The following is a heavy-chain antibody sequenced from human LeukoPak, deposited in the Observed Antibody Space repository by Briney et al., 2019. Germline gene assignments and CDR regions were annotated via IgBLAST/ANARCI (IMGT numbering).Heavy chain of an antibody. D-gene: IGHD1-26*01. CDR2: IYYSGST. CDR1: GGSISSSGYY. CDR3: ARHEYSGSYYGLSWFDP. Sequence: SSETLSLTCTVSGGSISSSGYYWGWIRQPPGKGLEWIASIYYSGSTYYNPSLKSRVTISVDTSKNQLSLRLSSLTAADTAVYYCARHEYSGSYYGLSWFDPWGQGTLVTVSS. J-gene: IGHJ5*02. V-gene: IGHV4-39*01.